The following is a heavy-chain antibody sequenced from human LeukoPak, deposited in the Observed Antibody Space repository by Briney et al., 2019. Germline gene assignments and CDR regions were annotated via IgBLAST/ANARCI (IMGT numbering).Heavy chain of an antibody. CDR1: GGSVTTSSYY. V-gene: IGHV4-39*01. CDR2: IYYTGGT. CDR3: ARHGGTRVTLVEVYYFDY. Sequence: PSETLSLTCSVSGGSVTTSSYYWGWIRQPPEKGLEWIGSIYYTGGTYYSPSLKSRVTISVDTSKNQYSLKLSSVTAADTAVYYCARHGGTRVTLVEVYYFDYWGQGTLVTVSS. D-gene: IGHD4-11*01. J-gene: IGHJ4*02.